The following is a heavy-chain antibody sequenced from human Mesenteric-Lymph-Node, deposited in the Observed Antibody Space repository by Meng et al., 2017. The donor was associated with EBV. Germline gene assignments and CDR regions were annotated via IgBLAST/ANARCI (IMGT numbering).Heavy chain of an antibody. CDR1: GGSISRSDW. V-gene: IGHV4-4*02. CDR3: ARDLSGSRNRPFDY. Sequence: GELQGSGRGLVKPSGTLSLTCAVSGGSISRSDWWSWVRQPPGKGLEWIGEIYHSGSTNYNPSLKSRVTISVDKSKNQFSLKLSSVTAADTAVYYCARDLSGSRNRPFDYWGQGTLVTVSS. CDR2: IYHSGST. J-gene: IGHJ4*02. D-gene: IGHD3-10*01.